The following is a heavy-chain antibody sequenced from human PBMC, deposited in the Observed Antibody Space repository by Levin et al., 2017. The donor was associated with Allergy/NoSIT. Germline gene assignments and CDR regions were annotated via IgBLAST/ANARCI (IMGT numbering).Heavy chain of an antibody. CDR2: ISPYNGNT. CDR1: GYTFSSYG. Sequence: GESLKISCKASGYTFSSYGINWMRQAPGQGLEWMGWISPYNGNTKYTQKFQGRVSMTADTSTSTAYMELRSLRSDDTAVYYCARDRAGCSGWCRNFVLYYSGMDVWGQGTTVTVSS. J-gene: IGHJ6*02. V-gene: IGHV1-18*01. D-gene: IGHD6-19*01. CDR3: ARDRAGCSGWCRNFVLYYSGMDV.